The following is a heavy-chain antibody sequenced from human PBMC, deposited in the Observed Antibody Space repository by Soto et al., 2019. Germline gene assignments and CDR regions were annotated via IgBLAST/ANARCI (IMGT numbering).Heavy chain of an antibody. CDR2: ISGSGGST. CDR1: EFTFSSYA. D-gene: IGHD1-26*01. CDR3: AKGKMVGATHAVFDF. V-gene: IGHV3-23*01. Sequence: EVQLLESGGGLVQPGGSLRLSCAASEFTFSSYAMSWVRQAPGKGLEWVSTISGSGGSTYYVDSVKGRFTISRDNSKNTLYLYINSLRAEDTVVYYCAKGKMVGATHAVFDFWGQGTMVTVSS. J-gene: IGHJ3*01.